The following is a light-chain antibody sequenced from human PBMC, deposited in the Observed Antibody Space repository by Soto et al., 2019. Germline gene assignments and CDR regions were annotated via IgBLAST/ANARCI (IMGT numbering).Light chain of an antibody. V-gene: IGLV1-51*01. CDR2: DND. Sequence: QSVLTQPPSVSAAPGQKVTISCSGSSSNIGKNFVSWYQQVPGTAPKLLIYDNDNRPSGIPDRFSGSKSDPSATLAITGLQTGDEADYYCGAWDTSLSGVGFGGGTKLTVL. J-gene: IGLJ2*01. CDR3: GAWDTSLSGVG. CDR1: SSNIGKNF.